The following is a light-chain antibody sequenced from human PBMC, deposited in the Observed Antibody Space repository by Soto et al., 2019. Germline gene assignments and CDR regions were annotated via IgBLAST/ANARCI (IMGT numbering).Light chain of an antibody. CDR1: QSISSY. Sequence: DIQMTQSPSSLSASVGARVTITCRASQSISSYLTWYQQKPWKAPKLLIYAASSLQSGVPSRFSGSGSGTDFTRTISTLQPADFETYYDQHSYSTRKFGQGTKVDIK. CDR3: QHSYSTRK. J-gene: IGKJ1*01. CDR2: AAS. V-gene: IGKV1-39*01.